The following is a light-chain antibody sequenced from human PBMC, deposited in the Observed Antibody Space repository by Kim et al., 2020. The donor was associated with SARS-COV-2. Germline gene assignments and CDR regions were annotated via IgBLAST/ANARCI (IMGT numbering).Light chain of an antibody. V-gene: IGKV3-11*01. CDR2: DAS. CDR3: QQRSHWPYT. Sequence: TLSMCARDSATLSSSASLSSYIAGYQQKPGQAPRLLIYDASNRATGIPARFSGSGSGTDFTLTISSLEPEDFAVYYCQQRSHWPYTFGQGTKLEI. CDR1: LSSY. J-gene: IGKJ2*01.